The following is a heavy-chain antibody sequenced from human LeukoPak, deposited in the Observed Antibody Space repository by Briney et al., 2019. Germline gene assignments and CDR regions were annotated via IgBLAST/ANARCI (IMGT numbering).Heavy chain of an antibody. J-gene: IGHJ1*01. CDR3: ARDLHDIAATAEYFQH. V-gene: IGHV1-2*06. D-gene: IGHD6-13*01. Sequence: ASVKVSCKASGYTFTGYYMHWVRQAPGQGLEWMGRINPNSGGTNYAQKFQGRVTMTRDTSISTAYMELSRLRSDDTAVYYCARDLHDIAATAEYFQHWGQGTLVTVSS. CDR2: INPNSGGT. CDR1: GYTFTGYY.